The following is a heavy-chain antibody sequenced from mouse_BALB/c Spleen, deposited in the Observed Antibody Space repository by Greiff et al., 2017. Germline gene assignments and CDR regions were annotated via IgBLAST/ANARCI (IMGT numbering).Heavy chain of an antibody. CDR2: IDPENGNT. D-gene: IGHD2-2*01. Sequence: VQLQQSGAELVRPGALVKLSCKASGFNIKDYYMHWVKQRPEQGLEWIGWIDPENGNTIYDPKFQGKASITADTSSNTAYLQLSSLTSEDTAVYYCARSYGYDDWFAYWGQGTLVTVSA. CDR1: GFNIKDYY. J-gene: IGHJ3*01. CDR3: ARSYGYDDWFAY. V-gene: IGHV14-1*02.